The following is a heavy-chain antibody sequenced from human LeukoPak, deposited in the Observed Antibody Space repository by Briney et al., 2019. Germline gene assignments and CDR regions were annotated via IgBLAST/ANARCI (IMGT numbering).Heavy chain of an antibody. CDR1: GRSISFYY. CDR2: IYYSGST. V-gene: IGHV4-39*07. D-gene: IGHD1-1*01. Sequence: SETLSLTCRVSGRSISFYYWGWIRQPPGKGLEWIGSIYYSGSTYYNPSLKSRFTISVDTSKNQFSLKLSSVTAADTAVYYCARDSGTAVYWGQGTLVTVSS. CDR3: ARDSGTAVY. J-gene: IGHJ4*02.